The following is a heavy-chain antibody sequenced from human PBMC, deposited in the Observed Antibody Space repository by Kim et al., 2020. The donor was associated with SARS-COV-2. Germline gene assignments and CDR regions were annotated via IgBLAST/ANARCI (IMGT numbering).Heavy chain of an antibody. D-gene: IGHD3-16*01. CDR3: AKGLSSYYDGVGYPIDLDT. V-gene: IGHV3-23*01. J-gene: IGHJ5*02. Sequence: RGRFTVYRDNSKNILFLQMSSLRPEDTAVYYCAKGLSSYYDGVGYPIDLDTWGQGTLVTVSS.